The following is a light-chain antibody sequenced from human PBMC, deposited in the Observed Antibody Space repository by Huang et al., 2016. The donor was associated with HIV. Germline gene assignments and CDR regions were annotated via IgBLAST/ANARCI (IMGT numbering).Light chain of an antibody. CDR1: QGVSSSY. CDR2: GAS. Sequence: EIVLTQSPGTLSLSPGESATLSCRASQGVSSSYLAWYQHKPGQAPRLLIYGASSRATGIPERFSGSGSGTDSTLTISRLEPEDFAVYYCQQYDRSPGTFGQGTKVEIK. CDR3: QQYDRSPGT. V-gene: IGKV3-20*01. J-gene: IGKJ1*01.